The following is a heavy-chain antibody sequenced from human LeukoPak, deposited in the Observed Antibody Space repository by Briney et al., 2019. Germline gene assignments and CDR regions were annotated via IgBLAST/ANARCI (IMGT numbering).Heavy chain of an antibody. CDR2: ISYDGSNE. CDR1: GFTFSSHA. V-gene: IGHV3-30-3*01. D-gene: IGHD3-10*01. J-gene: IGHJ6*02. Sequence: GGSLRLSCTPSGFTFSSHAMNWVRQAPGKVLECVALISYDGSNEFYADSVQGRFTTARDNTKNTLYLQMNSLRTEDTALYYCARDGSYRSMDVWGQGTTVTVSS. CDR3: ARDGSYRSMDV.